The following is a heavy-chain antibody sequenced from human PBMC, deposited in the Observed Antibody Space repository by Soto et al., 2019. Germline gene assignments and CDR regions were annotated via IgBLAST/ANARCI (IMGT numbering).Heavy chain of an antibody. J-gene: IGHJ4*02. CDR2: ISWNSGSI. D-gene: IGHD3-22*01. V-gene: IGHV3-9*01. Sequence: EVQLVESGGGLVQPGRSLRLSCAASGFTFDDYAMHWVRQAPGKGLEWVSGISWNSGSIGYADSVKGRFTISRDNAKNSLYLQMNSLRAEDTALYYCAKERAYDSTAIFDYWGQGTLVTVSS. CDR1: GFTFDDYA. CDR3: AKERAYDSTAIFDY.